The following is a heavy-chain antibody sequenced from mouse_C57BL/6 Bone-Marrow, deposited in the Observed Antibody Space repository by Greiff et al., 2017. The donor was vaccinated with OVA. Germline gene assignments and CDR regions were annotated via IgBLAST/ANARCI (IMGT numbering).Heavy chain of an antibody. CDR3: ARQPRYYYAMDY. Sequence: EVKLVESGGDLVKPGGSLKLSCAASGFTFSSYGMSWVRQTPDKRLESVATISSGGSYTYYPDSVKGRFTISRDNAKNTLYLQMSSLKSEDTAMYYCARQPRYYYAMDYWGQGTSVTVSS. D-gene: IGHD1-1*01. V-gene: IGHV5-6*01. J-gene: IGHJ4*01. CDR2: ISSGGSYT. CDR1: GFTFSSYG.